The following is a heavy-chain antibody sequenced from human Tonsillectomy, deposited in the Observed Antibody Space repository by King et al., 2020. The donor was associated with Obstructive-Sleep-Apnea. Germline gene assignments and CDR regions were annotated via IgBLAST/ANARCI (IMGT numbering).Heavy chain of an antibody. J-gene: IGHJ2*01. D-gene: IGHD3-22*01. V-gene: IGHV4-59*08. CDR3: ARSPEKYYYDSSGSLYWYFDL. CDR1: GGSISSYY. CDR2: IYYSGST. Sequence: QLQESGPGLVKPSETLSLTCTVSGGSISSYYWSWIRQPPGKGLEWIGYIYYSGSTNYNPSLKSRVTISVDTSKNQFSLKLSSVTAADTAVYYCARSPEKYYYDSSGSLYWYFDLWGRGTLVTVSS.